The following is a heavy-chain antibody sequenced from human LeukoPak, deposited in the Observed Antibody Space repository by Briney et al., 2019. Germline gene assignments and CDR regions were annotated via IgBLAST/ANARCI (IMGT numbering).Heavy chain of an antibody. CDR2: ISSSTSHI. D-gene: IGHD2-21*02. J-gene: IGHJ1*01. CDR3: ARTDETAPAEDFQH. V-gene: IGHV3-21*04. Sequence: GGSLRLSCVVSGITFSSYTMNWVRQAPGKGLQWVSSISSSTSHIDYADSVKGRFTISRDNSKNTLYLQMKSLRAEDTAVYYCARTDETAPAEDFQHWGQGTLVTVSS. CDR1: GITFSSYT.